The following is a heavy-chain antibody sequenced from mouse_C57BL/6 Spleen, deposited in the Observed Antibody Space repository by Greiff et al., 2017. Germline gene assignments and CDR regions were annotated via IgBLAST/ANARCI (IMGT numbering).Heavy chain of an antibody. CDR1: GYSITSGYY. D-gene: IGHD1-1*01. J-gene: IGHJ4*01. V-gene: IGHV3-6*01. CDR3: ARDPTTVVSMDY. CDR2: ISYDGSN. Sequence: EVKLQESGPGLVKPSQSLSLTCSVTGYSITSGYYWNWIRQFPGNKLEWMGYISYDGSNNYNPSLKNRISITRDTSKNQFFLKLNSVTTEDTATYYCARDPTTVVSMDYWGQGTSVTVSS.